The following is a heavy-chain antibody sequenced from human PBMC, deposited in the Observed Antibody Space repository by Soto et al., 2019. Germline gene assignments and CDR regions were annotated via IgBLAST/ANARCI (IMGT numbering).Heavy chain of an antibody. Sequence: LRLSCAASGFTFSSYGMHWVRQAPGKGLEWVAVISYDGSNKYYTDSVKGRFTISRDNSKNTLYLQMNSLRVEDTAVYYCAKSHCSSTSCYPLYYYYYGMDVWGQGTMVTVSS. J-gene: IGHJ6*02. D-gene: IGHD2-2*01. V-gene: IGHV3-30*18. CDR2: ISYDGSNK. CDR3: AKSHCSSTSCYPLYYYYYGMDV. CDR1: GFTFSSYG.